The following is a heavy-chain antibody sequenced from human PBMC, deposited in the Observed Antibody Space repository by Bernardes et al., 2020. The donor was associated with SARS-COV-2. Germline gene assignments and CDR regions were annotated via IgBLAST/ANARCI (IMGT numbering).Heavy chain of an antibody. Sequence: GGSLRLSCAASGFTFSSYSMNWVRQAPGKGLEWVSSISSSSSYIYYADSVKGRFTISRDNAKNSLYLQMNSLRAEDTAVYYCARDQQKTDGGPYYYYYYGMDVWGQGTTVTVSS. V-gene: IGHV3-21*01. D-gene: IGHD2-15*01. J-gene: IGHJ6*02. CDR1: GFTFSSYS. CDR3: ARDQQKTDGGPYYYYYYGMDV. CDR2: ISSSSSYI.